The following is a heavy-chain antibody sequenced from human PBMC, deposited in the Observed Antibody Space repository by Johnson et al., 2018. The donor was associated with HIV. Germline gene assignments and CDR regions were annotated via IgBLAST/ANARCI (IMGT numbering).Heavy chain of an antibody. CDR2: ISGRGDST. V-gene: IGHV3-23*04. Sequence: VQLVESGGGLVQPGGSLGLSCAASGFIFNKYAMTWVRQAPGKGLEWVSVISGRGDSTHYADSVKGRFTISRDNSRNTLYLQINSLRTEDTAVYYCATHVTDYGDTFSYDAFDMWGQGTMVTVSA. J-gene: IGHJ3*02. D-gene: IGHD4-17*01. CDR3: ATHVTDYGDTFSYDAFDM. CDR1: GFIFNKYA.